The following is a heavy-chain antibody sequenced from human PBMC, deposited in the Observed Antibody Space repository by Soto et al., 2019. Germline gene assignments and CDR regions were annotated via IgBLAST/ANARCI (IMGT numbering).Heavy chain of an antibody. CDR1: GYTFTTIF. J-gene: IGHJ4*02. CDR2: INPANGVT. Sequence: ASVKVSCKTSGYTFTTIFLHWLRQAPGQRLEWMGWINPANGVTMYSQKFLGRVSNTRDTSATTAYMELTSLTSDDTAVYYWARGPSCGCFDFWGQGTLVTVSS. D-gene: IGHD5-12*01. V-gene: IGHV1-3*01. CDR3: ARGPSCGCFDF.